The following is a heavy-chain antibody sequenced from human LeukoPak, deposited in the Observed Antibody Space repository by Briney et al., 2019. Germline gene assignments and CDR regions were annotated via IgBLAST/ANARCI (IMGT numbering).Heavy chain of an antibody. CDR1: GFTFSTYE. D-gene: IGHD2-2*01. V-gene: IGHV3-21*01. Sequence: GGSLRLSCAASGFTFSTYEMNWVRQAPGKGLEWVSSISSSSSYIYYADSVKGRFTISRDNAKNSLYLQMNSLRAEDTAVYYCARETYCTNTTCPIGDHFNYWGQGTLVTVSS. CDR2: ISSSSSYI. J-gene: IGHJ4*02. CDR3: ARETYCTNTTCPIGDHFNY.